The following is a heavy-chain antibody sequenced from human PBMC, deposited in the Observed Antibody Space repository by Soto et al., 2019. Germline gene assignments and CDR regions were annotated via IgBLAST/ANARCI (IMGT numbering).Heavy chain of an antibody. D-gene: IGHD2-2*01. Sequence: GGSLRLSCEACGFTIRDWHMDWVRQAPGKGLEWVSYISKYSDAIYYADSVKGRFTISRDNAKNSLSLQMNSLRDEDTAVYYCARDSGGGYAMDVRGQGTTVTVSS. J-gene: IGHJ6*02. CDR1: GFTIRDWH. V-gene: IGHV3-48*02. CDR3: ARDSGGGYAMDV. CDR2: ISKYSDAI.